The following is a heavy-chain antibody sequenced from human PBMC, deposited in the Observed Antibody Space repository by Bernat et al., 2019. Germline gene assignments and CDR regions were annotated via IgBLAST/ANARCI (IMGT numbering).Heavy chain of an antibody. CDR1: GGSISSGSYY. CDR2: IYTSGST. Sequence: QVQLQESGPGLVKPSQTLSLTCTVSGGSISSGSYYWSWIRQSAGKGLEWIGRIYTSGSTNYNPSLKSRVTISVDTSKKQVSLKLNSVTAADTAVYYCARGNDYFGMDVWGQGTTVTVSS. CDR3: ARGNDYFGMDV. V-gene: IGHV4-61*02. J-gene: IGHJ6*02.